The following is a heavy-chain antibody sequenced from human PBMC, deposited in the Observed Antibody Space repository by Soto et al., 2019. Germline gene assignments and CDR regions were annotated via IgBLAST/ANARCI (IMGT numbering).Heavy chain of an antibody. CDR2: IYPGDSDT. D-gene: IGHD3-3*01. V-gene: IGHV5-51*01. CDR3: ARYEYYYYGMDV. CDR1: GYSFTRYL. Sequence: ESLNISCKGSGYSFTRYLNGWVRQMPGKGLEWMGIIYPGDSDTRYSPSFQGQVTISADKSISTAYLRWSSLKASDTAMYYCARYEYYYYGMDVWGQGTTVTVSS. J-gene: IGHJ6*02.